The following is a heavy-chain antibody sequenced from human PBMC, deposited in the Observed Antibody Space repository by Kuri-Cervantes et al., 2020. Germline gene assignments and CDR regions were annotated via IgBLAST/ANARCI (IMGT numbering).Heavy chain of an antibody. J-gene: IGHJ4*02. V-gene: IGHV4-38-2*01. D-gene: IGHD2-8*01. CDR1: GYSISDGYY. CDR2: IYNSGNT. Sequence: SETLSLTCAVSGYSISDGYYWAWIRQPPGKGLNWIGTIYNSGNTYYTYYEPSLKSRVTMSVDTSKNQFSLNLTSVTAADTAVYYCARLRNGDGRIDYWGQGNLVTVSS. CDR3: ARLRNGDGRIDY.